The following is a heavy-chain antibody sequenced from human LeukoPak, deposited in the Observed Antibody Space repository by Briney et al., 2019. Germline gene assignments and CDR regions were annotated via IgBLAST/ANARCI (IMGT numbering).Heavy chain of an antibody. CDR1: GGSFSGYY. CDR2: INHSGST. CDR3: ARELTYCSGGSCYRLVGMDV. Sequence: SETLSLTCAVYGGSFSGYYWSWIRQPPGKGLEWIGEINHSGSTNSNPSLKSRITISVDTSKNQFSLKLSSVTAADTAVYYCARELTYCSGGSCYRLVGMDVWGQGTTVTVSS. V-gene: IGHV4-34*01. J-gene: IGHJ6*02. D-gene: IGHD2-15*01.